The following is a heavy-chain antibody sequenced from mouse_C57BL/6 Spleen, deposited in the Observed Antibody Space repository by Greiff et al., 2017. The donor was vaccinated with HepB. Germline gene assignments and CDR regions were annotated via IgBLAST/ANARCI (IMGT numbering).Heavy chain of an antibody. J-gene: IGHJ1*03. D-gene: IGHD1-1*01. Sequence: EVKLMESGPELVKPGASVKISCKASGYSFTDYNMNWVKQSNGKSLEWIGVINPNYGTTSYNQKFKGKATLTVDQSSSTAYMQLNSLTSEDSAVYYCARGGITTVVDWYFDVWGTGTTVTVSS. CDR2: INPNYGTT. CDR3: ARGGITTVVDWYFDV. V-gene: IGHV1-39*01. CDR1: GYSFTDYN.